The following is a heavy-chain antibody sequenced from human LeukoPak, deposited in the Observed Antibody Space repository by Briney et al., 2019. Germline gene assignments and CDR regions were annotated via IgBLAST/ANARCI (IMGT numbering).Heavy chain of an antibody. V-gene: IGHV4-34*01. J-gene: IGHJ6*03. CDR1: GFTFSSYS. Sequence: PGGSLRLSCAASGFTFSSYSMNWVRQPPGKGLEWIGEINHSGSTNYNPSLKSRVTISVDTSKNQFSLKLSSVTAADTAVYYCARGRMVRGVIISYYYYYYMDVWGKGTTVTVSS. D-gene: IGHD3-10*01. CDR2: INHSGST. CDR3: ARGRMVRGVIISYYYYYYMDV.